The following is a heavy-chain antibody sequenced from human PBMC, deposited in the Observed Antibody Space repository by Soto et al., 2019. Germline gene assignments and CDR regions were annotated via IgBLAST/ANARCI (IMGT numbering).Heavy chain of an antibody. J-gene: IGHJ5*02. D-gene: IGHD2-15*01. CDR1: GGSISSSSYY. CDR3: ARQVVVVVAATSDWFDP. CDR2: IYHSGST. V-gene: IGHV4-39*01. Sequence: PSETLSLTCTVSGGSISSSSYYWGWIRQPPGKGLEWIGSIYHSGSTYYNPSLKSRVTISVDTSKNQFSLKLSSVTAADTAVYYCARQVVVVVAATSDWFDPWGQGTLVTVSS.